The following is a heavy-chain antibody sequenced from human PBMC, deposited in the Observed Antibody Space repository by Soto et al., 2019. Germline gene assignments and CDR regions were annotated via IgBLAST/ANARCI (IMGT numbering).Heavy chain of an antibody. J-gene: IGHJ6*02. V-gene: IGHV3-23*01. CDR1: GFTFSSYA. CDR3: AKDLVHFWSGSYYYYYGMDA. Sequence: LRXSCAASGFTFSSYAISWVRQAPGKGLEWVSAISGSGGSTYYADSVKGRFTISRDNSKNTLYLQMNSLRAEDTAVYYCAKDLVHFWSGSYYYYYGMDAWGQGTTVTVSS. CDR2: ISGSGGST. D-gene: IGHD3-3*02.